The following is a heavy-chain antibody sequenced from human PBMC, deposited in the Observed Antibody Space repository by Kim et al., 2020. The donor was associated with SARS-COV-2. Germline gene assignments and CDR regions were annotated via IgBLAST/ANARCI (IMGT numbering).Heavy chain of an antibody. CDR3: ARGAWFTTRLCYYFDY. Sequence: GGSLRLSCAASGFTFSSYAMHWVRQAPGKGLEWVAVISYDGSNKYYADSVKGRFTISRDNSKNTLYLQMNSLRAEDTAVYYCARGAWFTTRLCYYFDYWGQGTLVTVSS. V-gene: IGHV3-30*04. J-gene: IGHJ4*02. D-gene: IGHD3-22*01. CDR2: ISYDGSNK. CDR1: GFTFSSYA.